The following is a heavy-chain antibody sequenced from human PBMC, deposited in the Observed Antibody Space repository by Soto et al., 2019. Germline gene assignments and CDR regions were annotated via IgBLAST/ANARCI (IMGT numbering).Heavy chain of an antibody. CDR3: ARVPVMVVAGSTFDY. Sequence: WETLSLTCTVSVYSISSGAYWAWIRQPPGKGPEWIASIYHGGTTFYNPSLKSRITISVDTSNNQFSLKLTSVTAADTAVYYCARVPVMVVAGSTFDYWGHGTLVTVSS. J-gene: IGHJ4*01. CDR1: VYSISSGAY. V-gene: IGHV4-38-2*02. CDR2: IYHGGTT. D-gene: IGHD2-15*01.